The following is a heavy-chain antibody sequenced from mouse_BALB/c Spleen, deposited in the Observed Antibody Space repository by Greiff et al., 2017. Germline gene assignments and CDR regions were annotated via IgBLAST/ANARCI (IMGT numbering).Heavy chain of an antibody. J-gene: IGHJ2*01. D-gene: IGHD2-1*01. CDR2: ISTYYGDA. CDR1: GYTFTDYA. V-gene: IGHV1S137*01. CDR3: ARGGGNYDYFDY. Sequence: QVQLQQSGAELVRPGVSVKISCKGSGYTFTDYAMHWVKQSHAKSLEWIGVISTYYGDASYNQKFKGKATMTVDKSSSTAYMQLSSLTSENSAVYFCARGGGNYDYFDYWGQGTTLTVSS.